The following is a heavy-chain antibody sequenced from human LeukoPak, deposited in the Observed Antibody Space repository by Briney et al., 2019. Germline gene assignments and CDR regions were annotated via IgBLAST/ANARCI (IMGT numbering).Heavy chain of an antibody. CDR3: TTGGGTMDF. D-gene: IGHD2-15*01. V-gene: IGHV3-15*01. Sequence: GGSLRLSCTASGVTVSNTWMSWVRQAPGKGLEWVGLFTSRSAGGTIHYAAPVQGRFTILAEDSKNTWYLQMNGLQLEDTGIYYCTTGGGTMDFWGQGTLVTVSS. CDR1: GVTVSNTW. CDR2: FTSRSAGGTI. J-gene: IGHJ4*02.